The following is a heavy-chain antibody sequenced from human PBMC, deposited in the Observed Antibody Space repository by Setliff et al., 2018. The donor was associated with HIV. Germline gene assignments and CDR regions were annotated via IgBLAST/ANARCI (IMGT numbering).Heavy chain of an antibody. J-gene: IGHJ3*02. CDR3: ARERRSGSYGGIDAFDI. CDR2: IIPIFGTT. Sequence: SVKVSCKASGDTFSTYTIGWVRQAPGQGLEWMGGIIPIFGTTTYAQNLQDRLTITADVSTSTAYIQLSSLRSEDTAVYFCARERRSGSYGGIDAFDIWGQGTMVTVSS. V-gene: IGHV1-69*13. CDR1: GDTFSTYT. D-gene: IGHD1-26*01.